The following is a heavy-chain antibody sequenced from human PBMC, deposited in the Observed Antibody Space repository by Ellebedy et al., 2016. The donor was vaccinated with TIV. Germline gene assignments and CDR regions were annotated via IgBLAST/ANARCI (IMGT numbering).Heavy chain of an antibody. CDR3: APALGNAMAGAPA. CDR1: GGSFSDYY. J-gene: IGHJ4*02. Sequence: SETLSLTCAVHGGSFSDYYWGWIRQPPGKGLEWIGEINHVGSTNYNPSLKSRVTISVDTSKNQFSLKVRSMTAADTAVYYCAPALGNAMAGAPAWGQGTPVTVSS. V-gene: IGHV4-34*01. D-gene: IGHD6-19*01. CDR2: INHVGST.